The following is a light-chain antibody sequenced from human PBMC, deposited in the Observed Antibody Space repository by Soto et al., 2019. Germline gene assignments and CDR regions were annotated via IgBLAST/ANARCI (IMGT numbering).Light chain of an antibody. CDR3: QQSGDTPPWT. Sequence: DIQMTHSTSSLSASVGDRVIITCRASQSIRKYLNWYQHKPGKVPTLLIYAASSLQSGVPSRFSGSGSGTEFTLTITSLQPEDFATYYCQQSGDTPPWTFGQGTKVDI. CDR1: QSIRKY. J-gene: IGKJ1*01. V-gene: IGKV1-39*01. CDR2: AAS.